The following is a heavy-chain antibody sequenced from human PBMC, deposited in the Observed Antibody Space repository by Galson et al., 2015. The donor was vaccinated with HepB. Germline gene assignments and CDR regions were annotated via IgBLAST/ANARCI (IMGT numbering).Heavy chain of an antibody. D-gene: IGHD6-19*01. CDR3: ARDQYSSGWYEGTREGHNYYYYYYMDV. CDR1: GGTFSSYA. CDR2: IIPIFGTA. Sequence: SVKVSCKASGGTFSSYAISWVRQAPGQGLEWMGGIIPIFGTANYAQKFQGRVTITADESTSTAYMELSSLRSEDTAVYYCARDQYSSGWYEGTREGHNYYYYYYMDVWGKGTTVTVSS. J-gene: IGHJ6*03. V-gene: IGHV1-69*13.